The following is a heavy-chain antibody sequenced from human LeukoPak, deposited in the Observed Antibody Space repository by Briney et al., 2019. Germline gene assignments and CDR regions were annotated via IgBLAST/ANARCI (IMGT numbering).Heavy chain of an antibody. D-gene: IGHD3-10*01. CDR3: AASSVPYYYYYMAV. J-gene: IGHJ6*03. CDR1: GFTFTSSA. Sequence: SVKVSCKASGFTFTSSAMRWVRQARGQRLEWIGWIVVDSGNTNYAQKFQERVTITRDMSTSTACMELSSLRSEDTAVYYCAASSVPYYYYYMAVWGRGTTVTVSS. V-gene: IGHV1-58*02. CDR2: IVVDSGNT.